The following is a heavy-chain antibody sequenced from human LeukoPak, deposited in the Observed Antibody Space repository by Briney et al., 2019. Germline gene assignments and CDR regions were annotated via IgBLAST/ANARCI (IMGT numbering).Heavy chain of an antibody. V-gene: IGHV3-30*18. CDR3: AKDPYGSGYNWFDP. J-gene: IGHJ5*02. D-gene: IGHD3-10*01. CDR1: RFTFISYG. CDR2: ISYDGSNK. Sequence: PGRSLRLSCAASRFTFISYGMHWVRPAPGKGLERVAVISYDGSNKYYADSVKGRFTISRDNSKNTLYLQMNSLRAEDTAVYYCAKDPYGSGYNWFDPWGQGTLVTVSS.